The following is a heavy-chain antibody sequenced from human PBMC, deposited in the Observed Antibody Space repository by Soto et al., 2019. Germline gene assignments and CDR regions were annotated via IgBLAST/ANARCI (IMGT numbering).Heavy chain of an antibody. D-gene: IGHD1-26*01. Sequence: QVQLVESGGDLVNPGGSLRLSCAASGVTLSDYYMSWIRQAPGKGPEWVSYISKSGSMHQADSVKGRFTISRDNAQNSLYLQLNSLRAEDTAMYYCAREISGNYFTFDLWGQGTMVIVSS. J-gene: IGHJ3*01. V-gene: IGHV3-11*01. CDR3: AREISGNYFTFDL. CDR2: ISKSGSM. CDR1: GVTLSDYY.